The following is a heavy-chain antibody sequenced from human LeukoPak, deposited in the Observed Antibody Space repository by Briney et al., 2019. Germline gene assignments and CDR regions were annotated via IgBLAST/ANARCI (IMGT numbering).Heavy chain of an antibody. CDR2: IIPIFGTA. Sequence: GASVKVSCKASGYTFTTYGISWVRQAPGQGLEWMGGIIPIFGTANYAQKFQGRVTITADESTSTAYMELSSLRSEDTAVYYCAREGYLDGGAFDIWGQGTMVTVSS. CDR3: AREGYLDGGAFDI. J-gene: IGHJ3*02. V-gene: IGHV1-69*13. D-gene: IGHD3/OR15-3a*01. CDR1: GYTFTTYG.